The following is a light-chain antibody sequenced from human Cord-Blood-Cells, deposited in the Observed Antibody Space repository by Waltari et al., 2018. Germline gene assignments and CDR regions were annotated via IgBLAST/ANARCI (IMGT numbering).Light chain of an antibody. Sequence: QSVLTQPPSVSAAPGQRVTISCTGSSSNIGAGSDVHWYQQLPGTAPKLLIYGNSNRPSGVPDRFSGSKSGTSASLAITGLQAEDEADYYCQSYDSSLSGSVFGGGTKLTVL. V-gene: IGLV1-40*01. CDR3: QSYDSSLSGSV. CDR2: GNS. J-gene: IGLJ3*02. CDR1: SSNIGAGSD.